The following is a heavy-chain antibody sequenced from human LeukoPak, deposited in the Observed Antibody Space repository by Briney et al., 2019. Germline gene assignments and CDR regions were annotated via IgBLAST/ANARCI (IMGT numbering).Heavy chain of an antibody. J-gene: IGHJ4*02. CDR2: IYTSAT. CDR3: ATLYYDGSSGDY. Sequence: PSETLSLTCTVSGGSICSYYWSWIRQPAGKGLEWIGRIYTSATNYNPSLKTRLTMSVDTSKNQFSLKMSSVTAADTAFYYCATLYYDGSSGDYWGQGTLVIVSS. CDR1: GGSICSYY. V-gene: IGHV4-4*07. D-gene: IGHD3-22*01.